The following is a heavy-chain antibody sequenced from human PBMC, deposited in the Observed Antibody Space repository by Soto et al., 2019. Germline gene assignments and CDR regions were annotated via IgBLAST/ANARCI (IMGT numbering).Heavy chain of an antibody. Sequence: GGSLRLSCAASRFTFSSYNMSWVRQAPGKGLEWVSYISSSSSTIYYAASVKGRFTISRDNAENSLFLQMNSLRAEDTAVYYCVRSSTGNNGYDTWGQGTLVTVS. J-gene: IGHJ5*02. D-gene: IGHD2-8*01. V-gene: IGHV3-48*01. CDR2: ISSSSSTI. CDR3: VRSSTGNNGYDT. CDR1: RFTFSSYN.